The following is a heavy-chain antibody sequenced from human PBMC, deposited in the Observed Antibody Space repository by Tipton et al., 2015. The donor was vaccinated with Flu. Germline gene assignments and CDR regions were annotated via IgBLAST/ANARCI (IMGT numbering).Heavy chain of an antibody. D-gene: IGHD3-22*01. CDR3: ARGRSYYYDSSGDLGYFDY. V-gene: IGHV3-33*01. CDR1: GFTFSSYG. CDR2: IWYDGSNK. Sequence: SLRLSCAASGFTFSSYGMHWVRQAPGKGLEWVAVIWYDGSNKYYADSVKGRFTISRDNSKNTLYLQMNSLRAEDTAVYYCARGRSYYYDSSGDLGYFDYWGQGTLVTVSS. J-gene: IGHJ4*02.